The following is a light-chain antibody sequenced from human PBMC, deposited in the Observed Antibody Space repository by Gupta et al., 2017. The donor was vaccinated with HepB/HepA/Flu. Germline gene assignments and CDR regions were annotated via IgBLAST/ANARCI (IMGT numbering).Light chain of an antibody. J-gene: IGKJ4*01. CDR2: TGS. Sequence: DVVMTQSPLSLSVTLGQPATISCRSSQSLGYRDGNTYLNWFQHTPGQSRRRLIYTGSNPDCGVADRFSGSGAGADITLRISRVEAEDVGVYYCKQAKWCPLAFGGGTKVEIK. CDR3: KQAKWCPLA. CDR1: QSLGYRDGNTY. V-gene: IGKV2-30*01.